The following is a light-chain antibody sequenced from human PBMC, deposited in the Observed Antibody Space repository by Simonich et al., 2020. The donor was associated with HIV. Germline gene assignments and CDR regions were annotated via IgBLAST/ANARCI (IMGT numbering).Light chain of an antibody. CDR2: VAS. Sequence: DIQMTQSPSSLSASVGDRVTITCQASQNISNYLKWYQQKPGKAPKLLIYVASNLETCVPSRFSGSGSGTDFTFTISSLQPEDIATYYCQQYDNLPPKLTFGGGTKVEIK. J-gene: IGKJ4*01. CDR3: QQYDNLPPKLT. V-gene: IGKV1-33*01. CDR1: QNISNY.